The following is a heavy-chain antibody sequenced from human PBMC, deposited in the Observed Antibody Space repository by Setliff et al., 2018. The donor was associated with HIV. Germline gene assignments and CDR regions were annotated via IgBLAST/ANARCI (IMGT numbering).Heavy chain of an antibody. CDR3: ASQYCSAGSCFSDY. V-gene: IGHV4-39*01. J-gene: IGHJ4*02. D-gene: IGHD2-15*01. CDR2: IYYAGSL. CDR1: SGSISDSRYY. Sequence: SETLSLTCTVSSGSISDSRYYWGWIRQAPGKGLEWIGSIYYAGSLYYGPSLKSRLTVSVDTSKNQFSLTLSAVTATDTAVYYCASQYCSAGSCFSDYWGQGTMVTVS.